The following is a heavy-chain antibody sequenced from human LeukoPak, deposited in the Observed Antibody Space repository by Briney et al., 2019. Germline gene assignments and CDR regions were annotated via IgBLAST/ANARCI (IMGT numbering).Heavy chain of an antibody. CDR1: GGTFSSYA. V-gene: IGHV1-69*13. Sequence: SVKVSCKASGGTFSSYAISWVRRAPGQGLEWMGGIIPIFGTANYAQKFQGRVTITADESTSTAYMELSSLRSEDTAVYYCARDQVGNYDYVWGSYREADYWGQGTLVTVSS. J-gene: IGHJ4*02. CDR2: IIPIFGTA. D-gene: IGHD3-16*02. CDR3: ARDQVGNYDYVWGSYREADY.